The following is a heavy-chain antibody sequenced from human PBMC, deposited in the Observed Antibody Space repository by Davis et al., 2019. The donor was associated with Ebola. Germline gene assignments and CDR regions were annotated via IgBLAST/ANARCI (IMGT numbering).Heavy chain of an antibody. Sequence: PGGSLRPSCAASGFTFRSYGIQWVRPAPGKGLEWVPFISYDGSNKYYADSVKGRFTISKDNSKNTLYLQMNSLRAEDTAVYYCARDSLDAGYSYGPVYYYGMDVWGQGTLVTVSS. J-gene: IGHJ6*02. CDR3: ARDSLDAGYSYGPVYYYGMDV. CDR1: GFTFRSYG. CDR2: ISYDGSNK. V-gene: IGHV3-30*19. D-gene: IGHD5-18*01.